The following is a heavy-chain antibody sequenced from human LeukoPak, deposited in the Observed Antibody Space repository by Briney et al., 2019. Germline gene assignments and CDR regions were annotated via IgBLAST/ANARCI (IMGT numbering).Heavy chain of an antibody. D-gene: IGHD6-6*01. CDR3: ARDWGGSSSGAFDI. V-gene: IGHV1-2*02. J-gene: IGHJ3*02. Sequence: GASVKVSCKASGYTFTGYYMHWVRQAPGQGLEWMGWINPNSGGTNYAQKFQGRVTMTRDTSISTAYMELSRLRSDDTAVYYCARDWGGSSSGAFDIWGQGTMVIVSS. CDR2: INPNSGGT. CDR1: GYTFTGYY.